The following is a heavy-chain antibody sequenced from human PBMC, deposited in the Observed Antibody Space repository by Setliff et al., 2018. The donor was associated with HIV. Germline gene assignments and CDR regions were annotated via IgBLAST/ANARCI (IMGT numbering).Heavy chain of an antibody. J-gene: IGHJ4*02. V-gene: IGHV1-69*10. D-gene: IGHD6-6*01. CDR2: IIPIVDIA. CDR3: AREVAARPYFDF. CDR1: GYTLAGYF. Sequence: ASVKVSCKASGYTLAGYFMHWVRQAPGQGLEWMGGIIPIVDIAKYAQKFQDRVTITADVITSTAYMELTSLTSDDTAVYYCAREVAARPYFDFWGQGTLVTVSS.